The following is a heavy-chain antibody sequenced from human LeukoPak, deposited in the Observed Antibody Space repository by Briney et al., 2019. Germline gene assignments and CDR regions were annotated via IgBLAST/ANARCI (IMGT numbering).Heavy chain of an antibody. Sequence: PSETLSLTCTVSGYSISSGYYWGWIRQPPGKGLEWIGNIYHSGSTYYNTSLKSRVTISVDASKNQFSLKLSPVTAADTAMYYCARLTVVAKGYYSDYWGQGTLVTVSS. V-gene: IGHV4-38-2*02. CDR1: GYSISSGYY. J-gene: IGHJ4*02. CDR2: IYHSGST. D-gene: IGHD4-23*01. CDR3: ARLTVVAKGYYSDY.